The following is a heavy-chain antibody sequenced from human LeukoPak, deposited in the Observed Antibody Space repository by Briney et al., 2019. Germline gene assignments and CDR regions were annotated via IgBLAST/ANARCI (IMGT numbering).Heavy chain of an antibody. CDR1: GGSISSSSYH. Sequence: SETLSLTCTVSGGSISSSSYHWGWIRQPPGKGLEWIGSIYYSGSTYYNPSLKSRVTISVDTSKNQFSLKLSSVTAADTAVYYCARLRLGFLGFDYWGQGTPVTVSS. CDR3: ARLRLGFLGFDY. V-gene: IGHV4-39*01. CDR2: IYYSGST. J-gene: IGHJ4*02. D-gene: IGHD7-27*01.